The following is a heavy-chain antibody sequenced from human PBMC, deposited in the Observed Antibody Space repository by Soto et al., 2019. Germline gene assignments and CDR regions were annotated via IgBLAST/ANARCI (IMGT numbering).Heavy chain of an antibody. CDR2: ISSSNRTI. Sequence: GGSLRLSCAASGFTFRSYSMNWVRQAPGKGLEWVSYISSSNRTINYADSVKGRFIISRDNEKNSLYLQMHSLRDEDTAVYYCAREGWPLLQTGMDVWGQGTTVTVSS. D-gene: IGHD2-15*01. CDR1: GFTFRSYS. CDR3: AREGWPLLQTGMDV. V-gene: IGHV3-48*02. J-gene: IGHJ6*02.